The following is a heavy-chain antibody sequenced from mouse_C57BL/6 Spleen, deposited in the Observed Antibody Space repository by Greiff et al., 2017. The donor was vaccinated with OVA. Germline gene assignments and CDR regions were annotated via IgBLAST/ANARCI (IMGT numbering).Heavy chain of an antibody. Sequence: VQLKQSGPELVKPGASVKIPCKASGYTFTDYNMDWVKQSHGKSLEWIGDINPNNGGTIYNQKFKGKATLTVDKSSSTAYMELRSLTSEDTAVYYCARIYYSNFLYAMDYWGQGTSVTVSS. J-gene: IGHJ4*01. D-gene: IGHD2-5*01. CDR1: GYTFTDYN. CDR3: ARIYYSNFLYAMDY. V-gene: IGHV1-18*01. CDR2: INPNNGGT.